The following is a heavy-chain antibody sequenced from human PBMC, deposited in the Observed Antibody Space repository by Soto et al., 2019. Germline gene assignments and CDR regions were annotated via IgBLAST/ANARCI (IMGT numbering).Heavy chain of an antibody. V-gene: IGHV4-59*12. CDR2: IYYSGIT. D-gene: IGHD3-16*01. CDR3: ARLGLAIYYYYYGMDV. J-gene: IGHJ6*02. Sequence: ETLSLTCTVSGGSISSYYWSWIRQPPGKGLEWIGYIYYSGITNYNPSLKSRVTISVDTSKNQFSLKLSSVTAADTAVYYCARLGLAIYYYYYGMDVWGQGTTVTVSS. CDR1: GGSISSYY.